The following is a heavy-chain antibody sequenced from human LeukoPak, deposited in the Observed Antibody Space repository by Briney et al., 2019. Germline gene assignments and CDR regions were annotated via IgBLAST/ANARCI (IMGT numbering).Heavy chain of an antibody. CDR2: IYSGGST. D-gene: IGHD3-9*01. CDR3: ARFSYDILTGLYYYYMDV. CDR1: GFTVSSNY. J-gene: IGHJ6*03. Sequence: GGSLRLSCAASGFTVSSNYMSWVRQAPGKGLEWVSVIYSGGSTYYADSVKGRFTISRDNSKNTLYLQMNSLRAEDTAVYYCARFSYDILTGLYYYYMDVWGKGTTVTVSS. V-gene: IGHV3-53*01.